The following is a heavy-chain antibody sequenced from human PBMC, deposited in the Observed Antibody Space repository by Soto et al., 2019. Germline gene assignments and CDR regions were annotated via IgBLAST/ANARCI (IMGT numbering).Heavy chain of an antibody. CDR3: TRNVDTAMVPIDYGMDV. D-gene: IGHD5-18*01. CDR2: IRSKANSYET. J-gene: IGHJ6*02. Sequence: GGSLRLSCAASGFTFSGSAMHRVRQASGKGLEWVGRIRSKANSYETAYAASVKGRFTISRDDSKNTAYLQMNSLKTEDTAVYYCTRNVDTAMVPIDYGMDVWGQGTTVTVSS. CDR1: GFTFSGSA. V-gene: IGHV3-73*01.